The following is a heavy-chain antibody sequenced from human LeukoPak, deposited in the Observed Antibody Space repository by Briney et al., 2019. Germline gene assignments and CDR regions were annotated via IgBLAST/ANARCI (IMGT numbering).Heavy chain of an antibody. Sequence: ASVKVSCKASGYTFTGYYMHWVRQAPGQGLEWMGWINPNSGGTNYAQKFQGRVTMTRDTSISTAYMELSRLRSEDTAVYYCARDIVMVTYWFDPWGQGTLVTVSS. D-gene: IGHD5-18*01. CDR2: INPNSGGT. V-gene: IGHV1-2*02. CDR3: ARDIVMVTYWFDP. CDR1: GYTFTGYY. J-gene: IGHJ5*02.